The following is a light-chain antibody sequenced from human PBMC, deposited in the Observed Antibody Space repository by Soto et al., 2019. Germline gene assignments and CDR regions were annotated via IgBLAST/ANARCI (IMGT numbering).Light chain of an antibody. J-gene: IGKJ1*01. Sequence: DIQMTRSASTLSASVGDRVTITYRPSESISGWLAWYQQKPGEAPKLLIYDASTLESGVPSRFSGSGSETQFTLTISSLQPEDFATYYCQQHYTYTWTFGQGTNVDIK. CDR2: DAS. V-gene: IGKV1-5*01. CDR1: ESISGW. CDR3: QQHYTYTWT.